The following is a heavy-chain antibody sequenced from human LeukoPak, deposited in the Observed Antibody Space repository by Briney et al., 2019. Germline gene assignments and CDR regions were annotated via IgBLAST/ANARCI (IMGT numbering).Heavy chain of an antibody. D-gene: IGHD2-2*01. V-gene: IGHV4-39*01. J-gene: IGHJ6*02. CDR3: ARVRDIVVVPAAADGMDV. CDR2: IYYSGST. CDR1: GGSISSSSYY. Sequence: SETLSLTCTVSGGSISSSSYYWGWIRQPPGKGLEWIGSIYYSGSTYYNPSLKSRVTISVDTSKNQFSLKLSSVTAADTAVHYCARVRDIVVVPAAADGMDVWGQGTTVTVSS.